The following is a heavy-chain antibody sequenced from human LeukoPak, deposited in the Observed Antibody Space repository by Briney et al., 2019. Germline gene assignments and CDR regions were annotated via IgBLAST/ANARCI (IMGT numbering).Heavy chain of an antibody. Sequence: GRSLRLSCAASGFTFDDYAMYWVRQAPGKGLEWVSGISWNSGSIGYADSVKGRFTISRDNAKNSLFLQMNGLRAEDTALYYCAKGKPRKNDSTGYSSHDYWGQGTLVTVSS. CDR2: ISWNSGSI. CDR3: AKGKPRKNDSTGYSSHDY. J-gene: IGHJ4*02. CDR1: GFTFDDYA. V-gene: IGHV3-9*01. D-gene: IGHD3-22*01.